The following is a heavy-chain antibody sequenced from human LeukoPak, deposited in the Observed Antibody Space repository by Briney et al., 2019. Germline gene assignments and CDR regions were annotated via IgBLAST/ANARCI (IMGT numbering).Heavy chain of an antibody. CDR3: ARNVSIAVPGGDY. D-gene: IGHD6-19*01. CDR1: GYSISSGYY. V-gene: IGHV4-38-2*01. CDR2: IYDSGST. Sequence: PSETLSLTCAVPGYSISSGYYWGWTRRPPGKGLGWTGIIYDSGSTYYNPSLKSRVTISVDTSKNQYSLKLSSVTAADTAVYYCARNVSIAVPGGDYWGQGTLVTVSS. J-gene: IGHJ4*02.